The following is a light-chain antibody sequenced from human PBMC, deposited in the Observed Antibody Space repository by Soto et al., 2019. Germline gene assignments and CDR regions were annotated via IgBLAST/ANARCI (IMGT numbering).Light chain of an antibody. CDR3: QQSYSVPYT. CDR1: QTISKC. Sequence: DIQMTQSPSSLSASVGDTITITCRSFQTISKCLNWYQLRSGKAPKLLIFSASNLNNGVPPRFSGLGSGTHVSIPTTTPQPEDAATYYCQQSYSVPYTFGQGTKVDI. CDR2: SAS. J-gene: IGKJ2*01. V-gene: IGKV1-39*01.